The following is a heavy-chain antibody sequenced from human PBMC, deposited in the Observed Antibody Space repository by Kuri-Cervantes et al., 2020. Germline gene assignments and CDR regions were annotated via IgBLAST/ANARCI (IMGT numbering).Heavy chain of an antibody. J-gene: IGHJ6*03. CDR2: IYSGGST. Sequence: GESLKISCVASGFTVSSSYMTWVRQAPEKGLEWVSVIYSGGSTYYADSVKGRFIMSRDNSENSVYLQMNNLRAEDTAVYYCAKASCSGISCDPHYYSYYLGVWGKGTTVTVSS. CDR1: GFTVSSSY. D-gene: IGHD2-15*01. V-gene: IGHV3-53*01. CDR3: AKASCSGISCDPHYYSYYLGV.